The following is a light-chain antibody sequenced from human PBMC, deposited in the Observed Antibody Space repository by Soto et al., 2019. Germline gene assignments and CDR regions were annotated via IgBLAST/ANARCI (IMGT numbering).Light chain of an antibody. V-gene: IGLV2-14*01. CDR2: EVS. CDR3: SSYTSSSTPYV. Sequence: QSALTQPASVSGSPGQSITISCTGTSSDVGGYNYVSWYQQHPGKATKLMIYEVSNRPSGASNRFSGSKSGNTASLTISGLQAEDEADYDCSSYTSSSTPYVFGTGTNVTVL. CDR1: SSDVGGYNY. J-gene: IGLJ1*01.